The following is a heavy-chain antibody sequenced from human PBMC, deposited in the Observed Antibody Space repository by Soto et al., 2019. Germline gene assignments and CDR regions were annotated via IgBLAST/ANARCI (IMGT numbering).Heavy chain of an antibody. Sequence: TLSLTCTVSGGSISSGGYYWSWIRQHPGKGLEWIGYIYYSGSTYYNPSLKSRVTISVDTSKNQFSLKLSSVTAADTAVYYCAKYDGYRLVFDYWGQGTLVTVSS. CDR2: IYYSGST. J-gene: IGHJ4*02. D-gene: IGHD5-12*01. CDR1: GGSISSGGYY. CDR3: AKYDGYRLVFDY. V-gene: IGHV4-31*03.